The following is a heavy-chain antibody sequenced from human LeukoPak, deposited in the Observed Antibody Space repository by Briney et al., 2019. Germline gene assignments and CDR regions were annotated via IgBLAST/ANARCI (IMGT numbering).Heavy chain of an antibody. D-gene: IGHD3-10*01. J-gene: IGHJ4*02. CDR2: INPNSGGT. CDR3: ARGGSYRFREKRGSDY. V-gene: IGHV1-2*02. CDR1: GYTSTGYY. Sequence: ASVKVSRNASGYTSTGYYMHWVRQAPGQGLEWMGWINPNSGGTNYAQKFQGRVTMTRDTSISTAYMELSRLRSDDTAVYYCARGGSYRFREKRGSDYWGQGTLVTVSS.